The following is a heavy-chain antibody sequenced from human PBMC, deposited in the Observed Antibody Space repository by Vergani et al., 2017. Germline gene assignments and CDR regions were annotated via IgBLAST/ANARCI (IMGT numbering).Heavy chain of an antibody. D-gene: IGHD6-13*01. V-gene: IGHV3-30-3*01. Sequence: QVQLVESGGGVVQPGRSLRLSCAASGFTFSSYAMHWVRQAPGKGLEWVAVISYDGSNKYYADSVKGRFTISRDNSKNTLYLQMNSLRAEDTAVYYCARDGLRRSSSWYFDYWGQGTLVTVSS. J-gene: IGHJ4*02. CDR2: ISYDGSNK. CDR3: ARDGLRRSSSWYFDY. CDR1: GFTFSSYA.